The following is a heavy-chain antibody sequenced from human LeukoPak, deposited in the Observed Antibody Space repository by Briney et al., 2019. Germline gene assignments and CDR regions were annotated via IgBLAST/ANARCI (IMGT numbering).Heavy chain of an antibody. D-gene: IGHD3-9*01. J-gene: IGHJ4*02. V-gene: IGHV4-61*01. CDR2: IYYSGST. Sequence: SETLSLTCTVSGGSISSGSYYWSWIRQPPGKGLEWIGYIYYSGSTNYNPSLKSRVTISVDTSKNQFSLKLSSVTAADTAVYYCARVLNYDILTGYADYWGQGTLVTVSS. CDR3: ARVLNYDILTGYADY. CDR1: GGSISSGSYY.